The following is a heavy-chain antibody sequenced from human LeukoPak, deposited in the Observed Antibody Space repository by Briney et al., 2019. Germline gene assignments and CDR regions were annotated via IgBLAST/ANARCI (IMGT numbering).Heavy chain of an antibody. D-gene: IGHD2-2*01. CDR3: ARRGPVGCSGTSCFAGPVDS. J-gene: IGHJ5*02. Sequence: GGSLRLSCAASGFTFSSYGMHWVRQAPGKGLEWVAFIRYDGSNKYYADSVKGRFTISRDNSKNTLYLQMNSLRAEDTAVYYCARRGPVGCSGTSCFAGPVDSWGQGTLVTVSS. CDR2: IRYDGSNK. V-gene: IGHV3-30*02. CDR1: GFTFSSYG.